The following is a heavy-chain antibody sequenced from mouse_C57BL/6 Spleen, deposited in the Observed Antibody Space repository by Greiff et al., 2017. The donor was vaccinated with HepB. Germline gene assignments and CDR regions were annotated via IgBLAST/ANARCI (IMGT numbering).Heavy chain of an antibody. Sequence: QVQLQQPGAELVMPGASVKLSCKASGYTFTSYWMHWVKQRPGQGLEWIGEIDPSDSYTNYNQKFKGKSTLTVHKSSSTAYMQLSCLTSEDSAVYDCARGGGSSYHDYWGQGTTRTVSS. J-gene: IGHJ2*01. CDR2: IDPSDSYT. V-gene: IGHV1-69*01. CDR3: ARGGGSSYHDY. D-gene: IGHD1-1*01. CDR1: GYTFTSYW.